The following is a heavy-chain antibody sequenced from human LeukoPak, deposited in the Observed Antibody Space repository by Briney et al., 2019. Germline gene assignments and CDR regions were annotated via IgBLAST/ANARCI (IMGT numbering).Heavy chain of an antibody. CDR3: AKDGRRYYDSSGYYSYYYYMDV. Sequence: PGRSLRPSCAASGFTFDDYAMHWVRQAPGKGLEWVSGISWNSGSIGYADSVKGRFTISRDNAKNSLYLQMNSLRAEDTALYYCAKDGRRYYDSSGYYSYYYYMDVWGKGTTVTVSS. J-gene: IGHJ6*03. CDR1: GFTFDDYA. D-gene: IGHD3-22*01. V-gene: IGHV3-9*01. CDR2: ISWNSGSI.